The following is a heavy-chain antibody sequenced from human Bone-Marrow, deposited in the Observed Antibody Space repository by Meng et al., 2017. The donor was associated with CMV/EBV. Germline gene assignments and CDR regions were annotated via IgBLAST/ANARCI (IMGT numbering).Heavy chain of an antibody. Sequence: ASVKVSCKASGYTFTSYDINWVRQATGQGLEWMGWMNPNSGNTGYAQKFQGRVTMTRNTSISTAYMELSSLRSEDTAVYYRAIGSPTAMATYYYYGMDVWGQGTTVTVSS. J-gene: IGHJ6*02. V-gene: IGHV1-8*01. D-gene: IGHD5-18*01. CDR3: AIGSPTAMATYYYYGMDV. CDR1: GYTFTSYD. CDR2: MNPNSGNT.